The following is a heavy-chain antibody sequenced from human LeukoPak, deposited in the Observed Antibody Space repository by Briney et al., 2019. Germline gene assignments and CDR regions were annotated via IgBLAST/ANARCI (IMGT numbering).Heavy chain of an antibody. J-gene: IGHJ5*01. D-gene: IGHD2-2*01. Sequence: ASVKVSCKASGYTLTDYYMHWVRQAPGQGLEWMGWINPNSGGTNYAQKFQGRVTMIRDTSISTAYMDLSGLTSDDTAVYYCARASIHIVVEPPATRRFDPWGQGTLVTDSP. V-gene: IGHV1-2*02. CDR1: GYTLTDYY. CDR2: INPNSGGT. CDR3: ARASIHIVVEPPATRRFDP.